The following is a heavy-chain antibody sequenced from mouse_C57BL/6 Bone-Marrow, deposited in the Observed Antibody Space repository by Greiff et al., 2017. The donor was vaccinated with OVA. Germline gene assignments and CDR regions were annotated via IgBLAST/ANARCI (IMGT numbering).Heavy chain of an antibody. J-gene: IGHJ3*01. D-gene: IGHD2-14*01. CDR2: IHPSDSDT. CDR3: AILYA. Sequence: QVQLKQPGAELVKPGASVKVSCKASGYTFTSYWMHWVKQRPGQGLEWIGRIHPSDSDTNYNQKFQGKATLTVATSSSPAYMQLSSLTSEDSAFDYCAILYAWGQGALVTVAA. V-gene: IGHV1-74*01. CDR1: GYTFTSYW.